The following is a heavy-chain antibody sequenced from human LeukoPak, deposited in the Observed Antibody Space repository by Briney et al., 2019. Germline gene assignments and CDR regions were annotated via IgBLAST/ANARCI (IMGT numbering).Heavy chain of an antibody. CDR1: GGTFSSYA. J-gene: IGHJ4*02. CDR2: IIPIFGTA. V-gene: IGHV1-69*05. CDR3: ASIRGYSYGSFDY. D-gene: IGHD5-18*01. Sequence: SVKVSCKASGGTFSSYAISWVRQAPGQGLEWMGGIIPIFGTANYAQKFQGGVTITTDESTSTAYMELSSLRSEDTAVYYCASIRGYSYGSFDYWGQGTLVTVSS.